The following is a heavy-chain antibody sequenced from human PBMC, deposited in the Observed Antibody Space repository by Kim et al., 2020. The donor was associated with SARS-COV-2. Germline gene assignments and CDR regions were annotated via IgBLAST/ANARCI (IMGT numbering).Heavy chain of an antibody. CDR3: ARGLIPNSGSYYGRKRGNWFDP. V-gene: IGHV1-8*01. CDR2: MNPNSGNT. D-gene: IGHD1-26*01. Sequence: ASVKVSCKASGYTFTSYDINWVRQATGQGLEWMGWMNPNSGNTGYAQKVQGRVTMTRNTSISTAYMELSSLRSEDTAVYYCARGLIPNSGSYYGRKRGNWFDPWGQGTLVTVSS. J-gene: IGHJ5*02. CDR1: GYTFTSYD.